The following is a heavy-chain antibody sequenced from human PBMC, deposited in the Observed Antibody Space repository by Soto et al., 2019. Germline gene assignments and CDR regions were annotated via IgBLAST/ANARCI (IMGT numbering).Heavy chain of an antibody. CDR1: GFSLSTSGVG. CDR2: IYWDDDK. D-gene: IGHD3-22*01. CDR3: AHWYYYDSSGYYRYYFDY. J-gene: IGHJ4*02. V-gene: IGHV2-5*02. Sequence: QITLKESGPTLVKPTQTLTLTCTFSGFSLSTSGVGVGWIRQPPGKALEWLALIYWDDDKRYSPSLKSRLTITKDTSKNHVVLTTTIMDPVDTATYYCAHWYYYDSSGYYRYYFDYWGQGTLVTVSS.